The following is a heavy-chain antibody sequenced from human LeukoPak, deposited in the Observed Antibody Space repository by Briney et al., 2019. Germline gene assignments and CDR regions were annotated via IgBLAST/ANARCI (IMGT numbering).Heavy chain of an antibody. J-gene: IGHJ6*02. V-gene: IGHV3-33*06. CDR3: AKEDSYDFRSGSDLMDV. D-gene: IGHD3-3*01. CDR2: IWYDGSNK. CDR1: GFTFSSYV. Sequence: GGSLRLSCAASGFTFSSYVMHWVRQAPGKGLEWVAVIWYDGSNKYYADSVKGRFTISRDNSKNTLYLQMNSLRAEDTAVYYCAKEDSYDFRSGSDLMDVWGQGTTVTVSS.